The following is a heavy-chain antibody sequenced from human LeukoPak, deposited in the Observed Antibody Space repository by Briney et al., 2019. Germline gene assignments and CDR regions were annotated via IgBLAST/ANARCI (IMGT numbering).Heavy chain of an antibody. CDR2: IIPIFGTA. V-gene: IGHV1-69*05. Sequence: SVKVSCKASGGTFSSYAISWVRQAPGQGLGWMGGIIPIFGTANYAQKFQGRVTITTDESTSTAYMELSSLRSEDTAVYYCARATSTRGYSGSNWFDPWGQGTLVTVSS. CDR3: ARATSTRGYSGSNWFDP. D-gene: IGHD5-12*01. J-gene: IGHJ5*02. CDR1: GGTFSSYA.